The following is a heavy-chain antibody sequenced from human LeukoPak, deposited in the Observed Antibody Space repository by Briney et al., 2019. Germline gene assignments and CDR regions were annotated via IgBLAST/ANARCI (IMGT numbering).Heavy chain of an antibody. Sequence: GGSLRLSCAASGFTFSSYEMNWVRQAPGKGLEWVSYISSSGSTIYYADSVKDRFTISRDNAKNSLYLQMNSLRAEDTAVYYCARSVQPFYYYYMDVWGKGTTVTVSS. CDR2: ISSSGSTI. D-gene: IGHD4-17*01. CDR3: ARSVQPFYYYYMDV. CDR1: GFTFSSYE. V-gene: IGHV3-48*03. J-gene: IGHJ6*03.